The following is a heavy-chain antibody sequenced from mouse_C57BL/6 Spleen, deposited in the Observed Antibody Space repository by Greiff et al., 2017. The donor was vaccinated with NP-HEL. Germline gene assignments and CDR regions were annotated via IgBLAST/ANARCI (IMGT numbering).Heavy chain of an antibody. Sequence: EVKLVESGPGLVKPSQSLSLTCSVTGYSITSGYYWNWIRQFPGNKLEWMGYISYDGSNNYNPSLKNRISITRDTSKNQFFLKLNSVTTEDTATYYCARDGYDRAMDYWGQGTSVTVSS. V-gene: IGHV3-6*01. J-gene: IGHJ4*01. CDR1: GYSITSGYY. D-gene: IGHD2-2*01. CDR2: ISYDGSN. CDR3: ARDGYDRAMDY.